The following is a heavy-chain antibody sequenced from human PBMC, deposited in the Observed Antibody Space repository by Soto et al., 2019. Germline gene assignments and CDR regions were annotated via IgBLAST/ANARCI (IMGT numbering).Heavy chain of an antibody. CDR1: GFTFSNYA. J-gene: IGHJ4*02. Sequence: GGSLRLSCAASGFTFSNYAMSWVRQAPGKGLEWVSAISGSGSGTYYADSVKGRFTISRDNSKSTHLQMNSLRAEDTAVYYCAKDIAAHPYYFDYWGQGTLVTVSS. CDR3: AKDIAAHPYYFDY. CDR2: ISGSGSGT. V-gene: IGHV3-23*01. D-gene: IGHD6-6*01.